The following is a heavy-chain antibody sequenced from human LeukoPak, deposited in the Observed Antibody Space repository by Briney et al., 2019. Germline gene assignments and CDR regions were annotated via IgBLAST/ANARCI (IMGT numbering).Heavy chain of an antibody. CDR3: ARAHDSSGYYDY. CDR1: GFTFSSYD. Sequence: GGSLILSCAASGFTFSSYDMHWVRQATGKGLEWVSAIGTAGDTYYPGSVKGRFTISRENAKNSLYLQMNSLRAGDTAVYYCARAHDSSGYYDYWGQGTLVTVSS. D-gene: IGHD3-22*01. J-gene: IGHJ4*02. V-gene: IGHV3-13*04. CDR2: IGTAGDT.